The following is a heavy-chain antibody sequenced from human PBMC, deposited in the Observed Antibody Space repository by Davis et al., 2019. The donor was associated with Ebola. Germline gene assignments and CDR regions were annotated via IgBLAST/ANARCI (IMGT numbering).Heavy chain of an antibody. V-gene: IGHV1-69*04. D-gene: IGHD3-22*01. CDR1: GGTFSSYT. CDR2: IIPILGIA. J-gene: IGHJ4*02. CDR3: ARDPPYYDSSGYYSRFDY. Sequence: AASVKVSCKASGGTFSSYTISWVRQAPGQGLEWMGRIIPILGIANYAQKFQGRVTMTRDTSTSTVYMELSSLRSEDTAVYYCARDPPYYDSSGYYSRFDYWGQGTLVTVSS.